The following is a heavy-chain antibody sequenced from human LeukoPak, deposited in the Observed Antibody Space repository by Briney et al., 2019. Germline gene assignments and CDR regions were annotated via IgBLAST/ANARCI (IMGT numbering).Heavy chain of an antibody. CDR3: ARASAN. CDR2: IYSSGST. CDR1: GFNVSSNY. Sequence: GGSLRLSCAASGFNVSSNYMSWVRQAPGKGLEWVSVIYSSGSTYYVGSVKGRFTISRDYSKNMLYLQMNSLRAEDTAVYYCARASANWGQGTLVTVSS. D-gene: IGHD5-18*01. V-gene: IGHV3-66*01. J-gene: IGHJ4*02.